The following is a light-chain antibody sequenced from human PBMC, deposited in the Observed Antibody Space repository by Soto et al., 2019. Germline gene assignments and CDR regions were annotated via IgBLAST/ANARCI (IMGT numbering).Light chain of an antibody. J-gene: IGKJ5*01. V-gene: IGKV3-20*01. CDR1: QSVSSSY. Sequence: EIVLTQSPGTLSVSPGERATLSCSASQSVSSSYLAWYKQRPGQAPRLLIYGASSRATGIPARFSGSGSGTEFTLTISRLEPEDFAVYYCQQHGSSPITFGQGTRLEIK. CDR2: GAS. CDR3: QQHGSSPIT.